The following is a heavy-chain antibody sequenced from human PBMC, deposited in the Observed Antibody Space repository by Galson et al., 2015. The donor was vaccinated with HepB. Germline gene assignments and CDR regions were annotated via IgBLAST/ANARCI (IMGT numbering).Heavy chain of an antibody. CDR1: GGSISSYY. J-gene: IGHJ4*02. Sequence: ETLSLTCTVSGGSISSYYWSWIRQPPGKGLEWIGYIYYSGSTNYNPSLKSRVTISVDTSKNQFSLKLSSVTAADTAVYYCARASRVYDFWSGYTFDYWGQGTLVTVSS. V-gene: IGHV4-59*01. CDR2: IYYSGST. D-gene: IGHD3-3*01. CDR3: ARASRVYDFWSGYTFDY.